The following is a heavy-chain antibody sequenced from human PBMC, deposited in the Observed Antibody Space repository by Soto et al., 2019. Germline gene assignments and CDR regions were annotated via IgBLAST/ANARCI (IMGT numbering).Heavy chain of an antibody. J-gene: IGHJ4*02. CDR3: ARDLPTGDLGY. CDR1: GFTLNKYG. Sequence: GGGPRLSFAPPGFTLNKYGMPWGRQAPGKGLEWAVVISFDGGNTYYADSVKGRFTISRDNSKNTLYLQMTSLRAEDAAVYYCARDLPTGDLGYWGQGTLVTVSS. CDR2: ISFDGGNT. V-gene: IGHV3-30*03. D-gene: IGHD7-27*01.